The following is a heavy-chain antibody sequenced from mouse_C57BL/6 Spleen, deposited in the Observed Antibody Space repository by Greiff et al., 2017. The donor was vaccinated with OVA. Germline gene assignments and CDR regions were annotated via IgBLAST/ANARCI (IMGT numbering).Heavy chain of an antibody. J-gene: IGHJ1*03. CDR2: IRSKSSNYAT. CDR1: GFTFNTYA. V-gene: IGHV10-3*01. D-gene: IGHD2-3*01. Sequence: EVQGVESGGGLVQPKGSLKLSCAASGFTFNTYAMHWVRQAPGKGLEWVARIRSKSSNYATYYADSVKDRFTISRDDSQSMLYLQMNNLKTEDTAMYYCVIDGHYGGYFDVWGTGTTVTVSS. CDR3: VIDGHYGGYFDV.